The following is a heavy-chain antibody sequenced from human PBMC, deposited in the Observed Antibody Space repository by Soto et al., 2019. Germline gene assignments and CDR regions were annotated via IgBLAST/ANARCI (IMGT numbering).Heavy chain of an antibody. J-gene: IGHJ6*03. CDR3: ARAASPVWNYYYYYMDV. CDR2: IKQDGSEK. D-gene: IGHD2-21*01. V-gene: IGHV3-7*01. CDR1: GFTFSSYW. Sequence: GGSLRLSCAASGFTFSSYWMSWVRQAPGKGLEWVANIKQDGSEKYYVDSVKGRFTISRDNAKNSLYLQMNSLRAEDTAVYYCARAASPVWNYYYYYMDVWGKGTTVTVSS.